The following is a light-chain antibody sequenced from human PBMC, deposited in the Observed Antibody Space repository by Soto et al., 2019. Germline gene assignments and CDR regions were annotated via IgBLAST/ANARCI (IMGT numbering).Light chain of an antibody. Sequence: EIVLTQSPGTLSLSPGERATLSGRASQSVSSSYLAWYQQKPGQDPRLLIYGASSRATGIPDRFSGSGSGTDFTLTISRLEPEDFSVYYCQQYDSSPLTFGGGTQVEIK. J-gene: IGKJ4*01. CDR3: QQYDSSPLT. CDR2: GAS. V-gene: IGKV3-20*01. CDR1: QSVSSSY.